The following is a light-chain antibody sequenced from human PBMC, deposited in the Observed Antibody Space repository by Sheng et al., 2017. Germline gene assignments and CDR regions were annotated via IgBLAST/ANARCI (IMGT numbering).Light chain of an antibody. V-gene: IGKV3-15*01. CDR2: AAS. Sequence: EIVMTQSPATLSVSPGERATLSCRASQSISSNLVWYQQKPGQAPRLVISAASTRAIGIPARFSGSGSGTEFTLTISSLQSEDCAVYYCQQYNHWPLTFGGGTKVEIK. CDR3: QQYNHWPLT. CDR1: QSISSN. J-gene: IGKJ4*01.